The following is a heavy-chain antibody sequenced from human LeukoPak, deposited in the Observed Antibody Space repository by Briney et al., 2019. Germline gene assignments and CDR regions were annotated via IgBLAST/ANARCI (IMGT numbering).Heavy chain of an antibody. J-gene: IGHJ5*02. CDR2: IIPIFGTA. D-gene: IGHD1-1*01. V-gene: IGHV1-69*06. CDR3: AXXXXXXXXXXSRGWFDP. CDR1: XGTFNNYT. Sequence: AXXGTFNNYTISWVRQAPGQGLEWMGGIIPIFGTANYAQKFQGRVTITADKSTSTVYMDLSRLRSEDRAVYYCAXXXXXXXXXXSRGWFDPWGQGTLVTVSS.